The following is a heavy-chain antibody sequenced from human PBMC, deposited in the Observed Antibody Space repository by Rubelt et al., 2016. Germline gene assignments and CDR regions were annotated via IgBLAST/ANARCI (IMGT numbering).Heavy chain of an antibody. CDR1: GYTFAGHY. V-gene: IGHV1-2*02. Sequence: GQLVQSGAEVKKPGASVKVSCKASGYTFAGHYMHWVRQAPGQGLEWMGWINPNSGGTNYAQKFQGRVTMTRDTSIKTAYMELSSLRSEDTAVYYCARVGTGYHFDLWGQGTLVTVSS. J-gene: IGHJ4*02. CDR2: INPNSGGT. D-gene: IGHD3-9*01. CDR3: ARVGTGYHFDL.